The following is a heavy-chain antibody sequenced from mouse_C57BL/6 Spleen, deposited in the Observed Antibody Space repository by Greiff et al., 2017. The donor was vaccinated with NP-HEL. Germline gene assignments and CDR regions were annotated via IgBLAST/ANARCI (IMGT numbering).Heavy chain of an antibody. J-gene: IGHJ2*01. Sequence: DVMLVESGGGLVQPKGSLKLSCAASGFSFNTYAMNWVRQAPGKGLEWVARIRSKSNNYATYYADSGKDRFTISRDDSESMLYLQMNNLKTEDAAKYCGVGQGGITDYFDYWGQGTTLTVSS. V-gene: IGHV10-1*01. CDR3: VGQGGITDYFDY. CDR1: GFSFNTYA. CDR2: IRSKSNNYAT. D-gene: IGHD1-1*01.